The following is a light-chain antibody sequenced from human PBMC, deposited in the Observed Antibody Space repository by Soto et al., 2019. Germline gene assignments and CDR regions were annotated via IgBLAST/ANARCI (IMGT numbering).Light chain of an antibody. CDR3: QQRRIWPPECT. CDR2: DAS. Sequence: EIVLTQSPATLSLSPGERATLSCRASQTFSSYLAWYQQKPGQAPSLLIYDASNRATGVPARFSGSGSGTDFTLTIGSLEPEDFAFYYCQQRRIWPPECTFGQGTKLEIK. CDR1: QTFSSY. J-gene: IGKJ2*02. V-gene: IGKV3-11*01.